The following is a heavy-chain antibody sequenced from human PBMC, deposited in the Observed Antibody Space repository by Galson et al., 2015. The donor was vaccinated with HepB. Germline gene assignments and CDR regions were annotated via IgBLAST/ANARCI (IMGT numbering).Heavy chain of an antibody. Sequence: TLSLTCTVSGGSISSSSYYWGWIRQPPGKGLEWIGSIYYSGSTYYNPSLKSRVTISIDTSKNQFSLKLSSVTAADTAVYYCAREPTHYLIAVAGPVEDGMDVWGQGTTVTVSS. D-gene: IGHD6-19*01. V-gene: IGHV4-39*07. CDR1: GGSISSSSYY. CDR2: IYYSGST. CDR3: AREPTHYLIAVAGPVEDGMDV. J-gene: IGHJ6*02.